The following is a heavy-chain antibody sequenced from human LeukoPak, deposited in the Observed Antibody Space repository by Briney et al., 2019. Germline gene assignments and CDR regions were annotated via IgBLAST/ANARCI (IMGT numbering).Heavy chain of an antibody. CDR2: ISSTGSYI. CDR1: RFTFSSYS. V-gene: IGHV3-21*04. CDR3: AKDRGYSYGLGSDY. D-gene: IGHD5-18*01. Sequence: GGSLRLSCAASRFTFSSYSMNWVRQAPGKGLEWVSSISSTGSYIYYADSVKGRFTISRDNAKNSLYLQMNSLRAEDTALYYCAKDRGYSYGLGSDYWGQGTLVTVSS. J-gene: IGHJ4*02.